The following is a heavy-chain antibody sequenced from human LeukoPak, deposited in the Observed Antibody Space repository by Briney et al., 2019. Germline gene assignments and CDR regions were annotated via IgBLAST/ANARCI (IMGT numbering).Heavy chain of an antibody. CDR2: ISSSSSYI. J-gene: IGHJ3*02. CDR1: GFTFSSYW. V-gene: IGHV3-21*01. Sequence: GGSLRLSCAASGFTFSSYWMHWVRQAPGKGLVWVSSISSSSSYIYYADSVKGRFTISRDNAKNSLYLQMNSLRAEDTAVYYCARDTYYDILTGYYSDAFDIWGQGTMVTVSS. CDR3: ARDTYYDILTGYYSDAFDI. D-gene: IGHD3-9*01.